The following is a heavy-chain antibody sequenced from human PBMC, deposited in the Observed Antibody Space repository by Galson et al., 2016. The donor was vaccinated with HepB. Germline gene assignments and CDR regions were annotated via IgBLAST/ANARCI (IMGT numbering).Heavy chain of an antibody. CDR1: GYTFNAYY. CDR3: AREDWNPRYYFNGMDV. Sequence: SVKVSCKASGYTFNAYYMHWVRQAPGQGFEWMGWIDPNSGGTNYAQKFQDRVTLTRDTSTGTAYMDLWSLTSDDTAVYYCAREDWNPRYYFNGMDVWGQGTTVTVSS. J-gene: IGHJ6*02. V-gene: IGHV1-2*02. CDR2: IDPNSGGT. D-gene: IGHD1-1*01.